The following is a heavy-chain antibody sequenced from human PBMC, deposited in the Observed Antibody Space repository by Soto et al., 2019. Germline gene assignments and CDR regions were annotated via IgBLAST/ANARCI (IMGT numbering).Heavy chain of an antibody. J-gene: IGHJ6*02. CDR1: GGTFSSYA. CDR2: IIPIFGTA. V-gene: IGHV1-69*12. Sequence: QVQLVQSGAEVKKPGSSVKVSCKASGGTFSSYAISWVRQAPGQGLEWMGGIIPIFGTANYAQKFQGRVTITADESTSTAYMELSSLRSEDTAVYYCARDAALFEWLHQGGMDVWGQGTTVTVAS. CDR3: ARDAALFEWLHQGGMDV. D-gene: IGHD3-9*01.